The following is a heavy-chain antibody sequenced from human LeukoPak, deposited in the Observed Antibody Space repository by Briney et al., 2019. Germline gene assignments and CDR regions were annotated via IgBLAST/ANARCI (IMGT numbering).Heavy chain of an antibody. CDR1: GGSISSYY. J-gene: IGHJ4*02. CDR2: IYYSGST. Sequence: PSETLSLTCTVSGGSISSYYWSWIRQPPGKGLEWIGYIYYSGSTNYNPSLKSRVTISVDTSKNQFSLKLSSVTAADTAVYYCARTKTHYYGSSGYYFDYWGQGTLVTVSS. CDR3: ARTKTHYYGSSGYYFDY. D-gene: IGHD3-22*01. V-gene: IGHV4-59*08.